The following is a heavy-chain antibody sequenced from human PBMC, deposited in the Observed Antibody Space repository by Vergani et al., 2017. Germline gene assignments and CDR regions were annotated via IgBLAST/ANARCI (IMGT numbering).Heavy chain of an antibody. J-gene: IGHJ4*02. D-gene: IGHD5-12*01. CDR3: VKDAGGYENFFDS. CDR1: GFTFSTYA. V-gene: IGHV3-23*01. Sequence: EVQLLESGGSLKQPGGSVRLSCAASGFTFSTYAMHWVRQAPGKGLVWVSALTGVGGSTYYADSFKGRFIISRDNSRDTLYLQMNSLRPEDTATYYCVKDAGGYENFFDSWGQGTRVTVSS. CDR2: LTGVGGST.